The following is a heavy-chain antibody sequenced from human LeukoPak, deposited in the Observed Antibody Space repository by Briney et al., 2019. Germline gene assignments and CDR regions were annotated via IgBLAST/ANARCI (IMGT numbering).Heavy chain of an antibody. J-gene: IGHJ3*02. CDR1: GYTFTSYD. CDR2: MNPNSGNT. V-gene: IGHV1-8*01. D-gene: IGHD5-24*01. Sequence: VASVKVSCKASGYTFTSYDINWVRQATGQGLEWMGWMNPNSGNTGYAQKFQGRVTLTRDTSTSTVYMELSSLRSEDTAIYYCARIRDGYNDAYDIWGQGTVVTVPS. CDR3: ARIRDGYNDAYDI.